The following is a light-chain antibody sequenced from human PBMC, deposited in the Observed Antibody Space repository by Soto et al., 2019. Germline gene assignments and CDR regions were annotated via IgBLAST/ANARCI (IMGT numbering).Light chain of an antibody. V-gene: IGLV2-14*01. CDR1: SSDVGAYDY. CDR3: SLYTSSDTPDV. Sequence: QSALTQPASVSGSPGQSITISCTGTSSDVGAYDYVSWYQQHPDKAPKLIIYVVSNRPSGVSNRFSGSKSGNTASLTISGLQAEDEADYYCSLYTSSDTPDVFGTGTKVTVL. J-gene: IGLJ1*01. CDR2: VVS.